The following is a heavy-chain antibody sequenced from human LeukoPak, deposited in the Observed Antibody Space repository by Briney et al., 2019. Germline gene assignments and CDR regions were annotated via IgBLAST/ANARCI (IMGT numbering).Heavy chain of an antibody. CDR1: GGSISSYY. Sequence: SETLSLTCTVSGGSISSYYWSWIRQPPGKGLEWLGYIYYSGSTNYNPSLKSRVTISVDTSKNQFSLKLSSVTAADTAVYYCARWDPPYYYYGMDVWGQGTTVTVSS. J-gene: IGHJ6*02. D-gene: IGHD1-26*01. V-gene: IGHV4-59*01. CDR2: IYYSGST. CDR3: ARWDPPYYYYGMDV.